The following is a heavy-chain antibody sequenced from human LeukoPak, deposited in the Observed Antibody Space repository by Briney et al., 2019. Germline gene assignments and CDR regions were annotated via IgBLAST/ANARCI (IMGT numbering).Heavy chain of an antibody. CDR2: IRSDGNNK. D-gene: IGHD6-13*01. J-gene: IGHJ4*02. CDR1: GFTFSSCA. V-gene: IGHV3-30*02. CDR3: AKDISSSSWYLGY. Sequence: SGGSLRLSCAASGFTFSSCAMHWVRQAPGKGLEWVALIRSDGNNKYYADSVKGRFTISRDDSKNTLYLQMNSLRPEDTAVYYCAKDISSSSWYLGYWGQGTLVTVSS.